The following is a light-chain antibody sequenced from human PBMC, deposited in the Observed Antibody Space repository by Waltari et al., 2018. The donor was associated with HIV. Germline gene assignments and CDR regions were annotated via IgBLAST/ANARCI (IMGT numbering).Light chain of an antibody. J-gene: IGKJ1*01. CDR1: QSVNTY. V-gene: IGKV1-39*01. CDR3: QQSHSAPLA. Sequence: DIQMTQSPSSLSASIGDRVTITCRASQSVNTYLNWYQQKPGKAPNLLIYVASNLQSGVPARFSGSGSGTDFTLTISSLQPEDCATYYCQQSHSAPLAFGQGTKVELK. CDR2: VAS.